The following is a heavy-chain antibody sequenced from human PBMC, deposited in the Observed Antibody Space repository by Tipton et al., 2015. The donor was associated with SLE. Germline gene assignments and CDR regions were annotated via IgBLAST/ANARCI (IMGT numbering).Heavy chain of an antibody. CDR3: ARGFVVVPAAIDAFDI. V-gene: IGHV1-69*15. D-gene: IGHD2-2*01. CDR1: GGTFSSYA. Sequence: QSGPEVKKPGSSVKVSCKASGGTFSSYAISWVRQAPGQGLEWMGRIIPIFGTANYAQKFQGRVTITADESTSTAFMELSSLSSEDTAVYYCARGFVVVPAAIDAFDIWGQGTMVTVSS. J-gene: IGHJ3*02. CDR2: IIPIFGTA.